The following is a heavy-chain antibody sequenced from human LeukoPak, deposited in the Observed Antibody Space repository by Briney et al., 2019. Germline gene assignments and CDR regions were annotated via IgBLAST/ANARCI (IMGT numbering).Heavy chain of an antibody. CDR3: ARVSSGFDVY. CDR2: ISVYNGNT. V-gene: IGHV1-18*01. Sequence: RALVTVSSKPSGYTFTDNGISWVRQAPGQGREWMGWISVYNGNTNYAQKFRDRLTMTTYTPTRTAYMHLRSLTSDDTAVYFLARVSSGFDVYWGEGALVTVSS. CDR1: GYTFTDNG. J-gene: IGHJ4*02. D-gene: IGHD3-22*01.